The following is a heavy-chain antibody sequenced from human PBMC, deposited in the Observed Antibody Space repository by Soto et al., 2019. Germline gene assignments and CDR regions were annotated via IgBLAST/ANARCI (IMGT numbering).Heavy chain of an antibody. CDR2: IWYDGSNK. J-gene: IGHJ5*02. D-gene: IGHD5-18*01. Sequence: QVQLVESGGGVVQPGRSLRLSCAASGFTFSSYGMHWVRQAPGKGLEWVAVIWYDGSNKYYADSVKGRFTISRDNSKNRRNLQMNSLRAEDTAVYYCARGTKWIQLWFGRPDIAYNWFDPWGQGTLVTVSS. CDR3: ARGTKWIQLWFGRPDIAYNWFDP. V-gene: IGHV3-33*01. CDR1: GFTFSSYG.